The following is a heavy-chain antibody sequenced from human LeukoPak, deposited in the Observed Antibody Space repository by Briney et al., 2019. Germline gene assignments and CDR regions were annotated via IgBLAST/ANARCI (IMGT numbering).Heavy chain of an antibody. J-gene: IGHJ6*03. CDR2: ISGSGDST. CDR3: ARVLRYCSGGNCYSGGLGYMDV. CDR1: GFTSSNYV. V-gene: IGHV3-23*01. D-gene: IGHD2-15*01. Sequence: GGSLRLSCAASGFTSSNYVMSWVRQAPGKGLEWVSAISGSGDSTYYAASVKGRFTISRDNSKNTLSLQMNSLRAEDTAVYYCARVLRYCSGGNCYSGGLGYMDVWGKGTTVTISS.